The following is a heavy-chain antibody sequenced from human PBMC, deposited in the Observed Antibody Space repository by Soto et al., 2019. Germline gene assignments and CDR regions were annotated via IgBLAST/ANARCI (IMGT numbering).Heavy chain of an antibody. D-gene: IGHD2-15*01. CDR1: GFTFDYYG. CDR2: INWNGGST. J-gene: IGHJ3*02. Sequence: EVQLVESGGGVVRPGGSLRLSCAASGFTFDYYGMSWVRQAPGKGLEWVSGINWNGGSTGYADSVKGRFTISRDNAKNSLYLQMNSLRAEDTALYHSARDNCGGGSCYSYAFDIWGQGTMVTVSS. CDR3: ARDNCGGGSCYSYAFDI. V-gene: IGHV3-20*01.